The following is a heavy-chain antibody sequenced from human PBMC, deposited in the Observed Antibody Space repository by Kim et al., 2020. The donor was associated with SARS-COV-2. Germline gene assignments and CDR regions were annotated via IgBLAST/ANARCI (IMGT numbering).Heavy chain of an antibody. CDR2: IGSSGGPI. J-gene: IGHJ4*02. Sequence: GGSLRLSCAASGFTFNYYAMTWVRQAPGKGLEWVSLIGSSGGPIHYADSVKGRFTISRDNSKNMVYLQMSSLRAVDTAIYYCAKRGDEPGLCYFDNWGQG. V-gene: IGHV3-23*01. CDR3: AKRGDEPGLCYFDN. CDR1: GFTFNYYA.